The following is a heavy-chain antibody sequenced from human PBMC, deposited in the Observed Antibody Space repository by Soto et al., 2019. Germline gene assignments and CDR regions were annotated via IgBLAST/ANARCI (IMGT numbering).Heavy chain of an antibody. Sequence: PGGSLRLSCAASGFTFSDYYMSWIRQAPGKGLEWVSYISSSSSYTNYADSVKGRFTISRDNAKNSLYLQMNSLRAEDTAVYYCAREYSSGGIFDYWGQGTLVTVSS. V-gene: IGHV3-11*06. D-gene: IGHD6-19*01. CDR2: ISSSSSYT. J-gene: IGHJ4*02. CDR3: AREYSSGGIFDY. CDR1: GFTFSDYY.